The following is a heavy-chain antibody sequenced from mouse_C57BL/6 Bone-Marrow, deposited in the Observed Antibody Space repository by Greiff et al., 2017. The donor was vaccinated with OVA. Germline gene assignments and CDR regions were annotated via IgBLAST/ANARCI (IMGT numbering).Heavy chain of an antibody. Sequence: LQESGPELVKPGASVKISCKASGYTFTDYYINWVKQRPGQGLEWIGWIFPGSGSTYYNEKFKGKATLTVDKSSSTAYMLLSSLTSEDSAVYFCARKKSLTGTFKAWLLDYWGQGTTLTVSS. J-gene: IGHJ2*01. V-gene: IGHV1-75*01. CDR3: ARKKSLTGTFKAWLLDY. CDR1: GYTFTDYY. D-gene: IGHD4-1*01. CDR2: IFPGSGST.